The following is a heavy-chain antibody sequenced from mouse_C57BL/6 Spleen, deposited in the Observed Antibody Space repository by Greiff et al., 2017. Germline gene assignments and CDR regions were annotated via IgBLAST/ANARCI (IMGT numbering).Heavy chain of an antibody. Sequence: VQLQQSGADLVMPGASVKLSCKASGYTFTSYWMHWVKQRPGQGLEWIGEIDPSDSYTNYNQKFKGKSTLTVDKSSSTAYMQLSSLTSEDSAVYYCARRGKTPYFDYWGQGTTLTVSS. CDR1: GYTFTSYW. CDR2: IDPSDSYT. V-gene: IGHV1-69*01. CDR3: ARRGKTPYFDY. J-gene: IGHJ2*01.